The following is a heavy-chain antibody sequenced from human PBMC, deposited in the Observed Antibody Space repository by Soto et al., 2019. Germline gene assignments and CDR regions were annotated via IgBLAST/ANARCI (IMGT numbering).Heavy chain of an antibody. Sequence: QVQLVQSGAEVKKPGSSVKVSCKASGGTFSSYAISWVRQAPGQGLEWMGGIIPIFGTANYAQKFQGRVTITADESTSTAYMGLSSLRSEDTAVYYCASQETGIAAAGNNFDLWGRGTLVTVSS. CDR2: IIPIFGTA. CDR3: ASQETGIAAAGNNFDL. J-gene: IGHJ2*01. CDR1: GGTFSSYA. D-gene: IGHD6-13*01. V-gene: IGHV1-69*01.